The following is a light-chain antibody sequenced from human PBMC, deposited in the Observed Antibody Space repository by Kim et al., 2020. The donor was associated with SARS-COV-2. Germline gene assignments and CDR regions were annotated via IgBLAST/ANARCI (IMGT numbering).Light chain of an antibody. CDR3: SSYTSSSWV. V-gene: IGLV2-14*04. Sequence: PGQSITISCTGISSDVGGYNYVSWYQQHPGKAPKLMIYDVSKRPSGVSNRFSGSKSGNTASLTISGLQAEDEADYYCSSYTSSSWVFGGGTKLTVL. J-gene: IGLJ3*02. CDR2: DVS. CDR1: SSDVGGYNY.